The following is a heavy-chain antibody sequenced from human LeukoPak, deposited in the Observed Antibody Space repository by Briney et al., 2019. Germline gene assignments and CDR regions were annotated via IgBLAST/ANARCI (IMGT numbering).Heavy chain of an antibody. V-gene: IGHV3-53*01. CDR1: GFTVSSNY. CDR2: IYSGGST. D-gene: IGHD3-3*01. CDR3: AQGPRGDFNAAYFDH. Sequence: GGSLRLSCAASGFTVSSNYMYWVRQAPGKGLEWVSVIYSGGSTYYAESVKGRFTISRDDSKNTLYLQMNSLRAEDTAVYYCAQGPRGDFNAAYFDHWGQGTPVTVSS. J-gene: IGHJ4*02.